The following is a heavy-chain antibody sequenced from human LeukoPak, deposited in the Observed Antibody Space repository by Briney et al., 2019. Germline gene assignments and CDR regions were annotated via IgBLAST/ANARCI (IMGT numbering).Heavy chain of an antibody. CDR2: INSDGSST. D-gene: IGHD3-16*01. Sequence: PGGSLRLSCAASRFTFSSYWMHWVRQAPGKGLVWVSRINSDGSSTSYADSVKGRFTISRDNAKNTLYLQMNSLRAEDTAVYYCAYYHVNEEPQTFWGQGTLVTVSS. J-gene: IGHJ4*02. CDR1: RFTFSSYW. V-gene: IGHV3-74*01. CDR3: AYYHVNEEPQTF.